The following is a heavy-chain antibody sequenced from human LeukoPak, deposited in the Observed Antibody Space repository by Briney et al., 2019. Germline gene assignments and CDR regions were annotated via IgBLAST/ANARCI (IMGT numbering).Heavy chain of an antibody. CDR2: ISAYNGNT. J-gene: IGHJ6*03. Sequence: ASVTVSCKASGYTFTSYGISWVRQAPGQGLEWMGWISAYNGNTNYAQKLQGRVTITTDTSTSTAYMELSRLRSDDTAVYYCARDFGTIFGVVIPLYYYYMDVWGKGTTVTVSS. V-gene: IGHV1-18*01. CDR3: ARDFGTIFGVVIPLYYYYMDV. CDR1: GYTFTSYG. D-gene: IGHD3-3*01.